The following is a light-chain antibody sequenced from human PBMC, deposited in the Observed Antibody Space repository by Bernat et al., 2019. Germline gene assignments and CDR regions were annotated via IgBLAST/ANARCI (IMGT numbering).Light chain of an antibody. CDR1: QTVSSSY. CDR2: GAS. Sequence: EIVLTQSPGTLSLSPGERATLSCRASQTVSSSYLAWYQQKPGQAPRLLIYGASSRASGVPGRFSGSGSGTEFTITISRLEPEDFAVYYCQQYGSSLYTFGQGTKLEMK. J-gene: IGKJ2*01. V-gene: IGKV3-20*01. CDR3: QQYGSSLYT.